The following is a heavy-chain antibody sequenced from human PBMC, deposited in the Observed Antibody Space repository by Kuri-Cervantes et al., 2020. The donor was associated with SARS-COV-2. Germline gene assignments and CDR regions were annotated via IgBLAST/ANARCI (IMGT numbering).Heavy chain of an antibody. V-gene: IGHV2-70*11. J-gene: IGHJ4*02. CDR2: IDCDEDK. Sequence: SGPTLAKPTQTLTLTRSFSGFSLITPAMCVSWIRQPPGKALEWLARIDCDEDKWFRTSLRTRLITSKDTTKNQVVLTMTNMDPEDTATYYCARIFAMPGAGQTYFFDYWGQGIPVTVSS. CDR1: GFSLITPAMC. D-gene: IGHD6-19*01. CDR3: ARIFAMPGAGQTYFFDY.